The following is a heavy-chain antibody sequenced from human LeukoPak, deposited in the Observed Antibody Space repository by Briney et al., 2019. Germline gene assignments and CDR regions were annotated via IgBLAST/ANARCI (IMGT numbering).Heavy chain of an antibody. CDR2: IRYDGSNK. CDR3: AKEGSGSYYDFDY. CDR1: GFTFSTYA. D-gene: IGHD1-26*01. V-gene: IGHV3-30*02. Sequence: PGRSLRLSCAASGFTFSTYAMHWVRQAPGKGLEWVAFIRYDGSNKYYADSVKGRFTISRDNSKNTLYLQMNSLRAEDTAVYYCAKEGSGSYYDFDYWGQGTLVTVSS. J-gene: IGHJ4*02.